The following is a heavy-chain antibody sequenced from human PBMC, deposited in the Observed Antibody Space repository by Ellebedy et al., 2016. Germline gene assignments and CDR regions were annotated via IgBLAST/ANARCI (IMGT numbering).Heavy chain of an antibody. CDR2: ISSRGGST. CDR3: ADMPDYYDSGDYQSPSVYYFDY. CDR1: GFPFHNYA. D-gene: IGHD3-22*01. V-gene: IGHV3-23*01. J-gene: IGHJ4*02. Sequence: GESLKISCAASGFPFHNYAMSWVRQAPGKGLEWVSTISSRGGSTYYADSVKGRFTISRDNSKNTLYLQIDVLRAEDTAVYYCADMPDYYDSGDYQSPSVYYFDYWGRGTLVTVSS.